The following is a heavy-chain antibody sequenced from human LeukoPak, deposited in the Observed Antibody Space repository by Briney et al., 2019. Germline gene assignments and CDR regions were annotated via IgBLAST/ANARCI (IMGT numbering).Heavy chain of an antibody. CDR1: GFTFSTYW. CDR2: INPEGRGT. Sequence: GGSLRLSCVAPGFTFSTYWMHWVRQPPGKGLVWVSRINPEGRGTSYADSVKGRFTISRDNAKDTVYLQMNSLRADDTAVYYCYSPEADYWGRGTLVTVSS. D-gene: IGHD2-15*01. V-gene: IGHV3-74*01. CDR3: YSPEADY. J-gene: IGHJ4*02.